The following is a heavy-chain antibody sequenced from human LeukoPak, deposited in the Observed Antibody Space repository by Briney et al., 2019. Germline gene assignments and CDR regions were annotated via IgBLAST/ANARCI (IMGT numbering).Heavy chain of an antibody. CDR2: ISWDGGST. D-gene: IGHD3-10*01. CDR1: GFTFDDYT. V-gene: IGHV3-43*01. J-gene: IGHJ4*02. Sequence: GGSLRLSCAASGFTFDDYTMHWVRQAPGKGLEWVSLISWDGGSTYYADSVKGRFTISRDNSKNSLYLQMNSLRTEDTALYYCAKGVYGSGSYLDYWGQGTLVTVSS. CDR3: AKGVYGSGSYLDY.